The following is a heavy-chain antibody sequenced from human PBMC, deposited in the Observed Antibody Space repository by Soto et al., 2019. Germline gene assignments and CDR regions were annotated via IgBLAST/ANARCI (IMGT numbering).Heavy chain of an antibody. CDR1: GDSISNGDYY. Sequence: SETLSLTCTVSGDSISNGDYYWSWIRHPPGRGLEWIGYIDSSGITYYNPSLKSRLTMSVDMSKNQFSLRLTSVTAADTAVYYCASRYLYWGQGLLVTVSS. J-gene: IGHJ4*02. CDR3: ASRYLY. V-gene: IGHV4-30-4*01. CDR2: IDSSGIT. D-gene: IGHD3-16*02.